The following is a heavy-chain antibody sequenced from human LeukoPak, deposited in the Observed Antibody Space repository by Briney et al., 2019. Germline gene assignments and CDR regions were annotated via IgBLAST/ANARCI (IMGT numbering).Heavy chain of an antibody. CDR2: INPNSGGT. CDR1: GYTFTGYY. D-gene: IGHD3-16*01. J-gene: IGHJ4*02. CDR3: ASSKGGAQYYFDY. Sequence: ASVKVSCKASGYTFTGYYMHWVRQAPGQGLEWMGWINPNSGGTNYAQKFQGRVTMTRDTSISTAYMELSSLRSEDTAVYYCASSKGGAQYYFDYWGQGTLVTVSS. V-gene: IGHV1-2*02.